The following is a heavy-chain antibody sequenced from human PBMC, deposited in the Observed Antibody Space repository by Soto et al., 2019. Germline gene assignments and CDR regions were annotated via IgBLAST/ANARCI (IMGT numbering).Heavy chain of an antibody. V-gene: IGHV1-2*02. CDR3: ARAVHTMIQGVRFRLDQ. CDR2: INPNGGGT. J-gene: IGHJ4*02. Sequence: QVQLVQSGAEMKKPGASVKVSCEASGYTFTAYYIHWVRQAPGQGLEWMGWINPNGGGTKYAQKFQGRVTMTRDTSINTAYMELTRLISDDTAVYYCARAVHTMIQGVRFRLDQWGQGTLVTVSS. CDR1: GYTFTAYY. D-gene: IGHD3-10*01.